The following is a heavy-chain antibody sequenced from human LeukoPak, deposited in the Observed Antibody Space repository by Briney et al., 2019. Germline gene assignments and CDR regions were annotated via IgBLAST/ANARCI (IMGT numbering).Heavy chain of an antibody. Sequence: PGGSLRLSCAASGFTFSSYNMNWVRQAPGKGLEWVSSISSSDSYIYYADSVKGRFTISRDNSKNTLYLQMNSLRAEDTAVYYCAKAVGATFRGWFDPWGQGTLVTVSS. V-gene: IGHV3-21*04. CDR3: AKAVGATFRGWFDP. D-gene: IGHD1-26*01. J-gene: IGHJ5*02. CDR2: ISSSDSYI. CDR1: GFTFSSYN.